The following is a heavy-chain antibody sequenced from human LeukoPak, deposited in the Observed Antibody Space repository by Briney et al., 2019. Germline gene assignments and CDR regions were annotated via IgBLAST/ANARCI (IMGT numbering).Heavy chain of an antibody. J-gene: IGHJ4*02. Sequence: GASVKVSCKASGYTFTGYYMHWVRQAPGQGLEWMGWINPNSGGTNYAQKFQGRVTMTRDTSISTAYMELSRLRSDDTAVYYCARDDCSSTSCYGYWGQGTLVTVSS. CDR3: ARDDCSSTSCYGY. V-gene: IGHV1-2*02. D-gene: IGHD2-2*01. CDR1: GYTFTGYY. CDR2: INPNSGGT.